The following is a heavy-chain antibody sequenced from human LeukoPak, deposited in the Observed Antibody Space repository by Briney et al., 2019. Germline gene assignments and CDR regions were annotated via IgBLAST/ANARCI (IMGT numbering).Heavy chain of an antibody. D-gene: IGHD3-10*01. CDR1: GYTFTSYD. CDR2: MNPNSGNT. CDR3: ARGLKRYGLGSYYFDY. V-gene: IGHV1-8*01. Sequence: ASVKVSCKASGYTFTSYDINWVRQATGQGLEWMGWMNPNSGNTGYAQKFQGRVTMTRNTSISTAYMELSSLRSEDTAVYYCARGLKRYGLGSYYFDYWGQGTLVTVSS. J-gene: IGHJ4*02.